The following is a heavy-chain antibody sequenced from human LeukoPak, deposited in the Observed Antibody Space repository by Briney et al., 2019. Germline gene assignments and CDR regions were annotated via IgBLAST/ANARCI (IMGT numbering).Heavy chain of an antibody. CDR3: TRAYGGIAATGQSSYYFGMDV. D-gene: IGHD1-14*01. V-gene: IGHV3-49*03. J-gene: IGHJ6*04. CDR1: GFNFGDYA. Sequence: GGSLRLSCTVSGFNFGDYAMTWFRLAPGKGLEWVGFIRSKTYGGTTEYAASVKGRFTISRDDSKGIAYLQMNSLKTEDSAVYYCTRAYGGIAATGQSSYYFGMDVWGYGTTVTVSS. CDR2: IRSKTYGGTT.